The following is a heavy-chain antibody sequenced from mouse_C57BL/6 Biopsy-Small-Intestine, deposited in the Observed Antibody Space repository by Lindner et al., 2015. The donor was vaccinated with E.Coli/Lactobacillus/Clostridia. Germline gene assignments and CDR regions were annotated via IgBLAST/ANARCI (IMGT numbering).Heavy chain of an antibody. CDR2: IYLNSGSN. Sequence: QLQRSGPDLVKPGASVKMSCKASGYTFTDSYMHWVKQSHGKSLEWIGYIYLNSGSNGYNQKFKGKATLTVDKSSSTAYMELRSLTSEDSAVYYCAREDSYGNYGFAYWGQGTLVTVSA. CDR1: GYTFTDSY. V-gene: IGHV1-34*01. J-gene: IGHJ3*01. D-gene: IGHD2-1*01. CDR3: AREDSYGNYGFAY.